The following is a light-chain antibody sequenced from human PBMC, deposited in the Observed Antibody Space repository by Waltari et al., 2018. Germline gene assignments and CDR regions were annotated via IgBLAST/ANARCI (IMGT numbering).Light chain of an antibody. CDR3: QVWDGSSDLWV. CDR2: DDS. Sequence: SVVQTQPPSVSVAPGQPARLTCGGQILGVSTVPSYQQKPGQAPLLVISDDSDRPSGIPERLSGSNSGHTATLTIDRAEADDEADYYCQVWDGSSDLWVFGGGTKLTVL. J-gene: IGLJ3*02. V-gene: IGLV3-21*02. CDR1: ILGVST.